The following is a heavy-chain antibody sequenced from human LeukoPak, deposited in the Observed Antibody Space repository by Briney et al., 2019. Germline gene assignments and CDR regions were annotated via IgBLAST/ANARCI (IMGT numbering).Heavy chain of an antibody. CDR2: INPNSGGT. CDR3: ARGLVRFSEWLFY. CDR1: GYTFTDYY. Sequence: ASVKVSCKASGYTFTDYYIHWVRQAPGQGLEWMACINPNSGGTSYAQKFQGRVTVTRDTSTHTAYMELSSLRSDDTAVYFCARGLVRFSEWLFYWGQGTLVTVSS. D-gene: IGHD3-3*01. V-gene: IGHV1-2*02. J-gene: IGHJ4*02.